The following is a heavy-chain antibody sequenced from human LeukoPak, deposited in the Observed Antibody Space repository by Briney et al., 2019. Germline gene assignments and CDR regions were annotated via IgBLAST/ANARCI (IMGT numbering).Heavy chain of an antibody. V-gene: IGHV4-38-2*02. Sequence: SETLSLTCTVSGYSISSGYYWDWIRQPPGKGLEWIGSIYHSGSTYYNPSLKSRVTISVDTSKNQFSLKLSSVTAADTAVYYCARDAGAAAGTLYDYWGQGTLVTVSS. D-gene: IGHD6-13*01. J-gene: IGHJ4*02. CDR3: ARDAGAAAGTLYDY. CDR1: GYSISSGYY. CDR2: IYHSGST.